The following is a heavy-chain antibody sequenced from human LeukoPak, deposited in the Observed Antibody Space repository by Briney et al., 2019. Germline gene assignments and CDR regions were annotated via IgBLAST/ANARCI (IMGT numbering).Heavy chain of an antibody. CDR1: GYTFTGYY. CDR2: INPNSGGT. J-gene: IGHJ4*02. CDR3: ARDPYSGSYLLGY. D-gene: IGHD1-26*01. Sequence: ASVKVSCKASGYTFTGYYMHWVRQAPGRGLEWMGWINPNSGGTNYAQKFQGRVTMTRDTSISTAYMELSRLRSDDTAVYYCARDPYSGSYLLGYWGQGTLVTVSS. V-gene: IGHV1-2*02.